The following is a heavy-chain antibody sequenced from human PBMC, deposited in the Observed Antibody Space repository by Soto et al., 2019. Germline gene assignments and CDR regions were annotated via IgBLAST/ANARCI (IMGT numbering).Heavy chain of an antibody. J-gene: IGHJ4*02. CDR3: AKYGRQLARPYYFDY. V-gene: IGHV3-23*01. D-gene: IGHD6-6*01. CDR1: GFTFSSYA. Sequence: GGSLRLSCAASGFTFSSYAMSWVRQAPGKGLEWVSAISGSGGSTYYADSVKGRFTISRDNSKNTLYLQMNSLRAEDTAVYCCAKYGRQLARPYYFDYWGQGTLVTVSS. CDR2: ISGSGGST.